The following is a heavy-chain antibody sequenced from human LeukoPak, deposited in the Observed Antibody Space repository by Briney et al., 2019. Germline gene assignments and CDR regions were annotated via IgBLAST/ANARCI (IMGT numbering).Heavy chain of an antibody. V-gene: IGHV1-2*02. CDR1: GYTFAAYY. Sequence: GASVKVSCKASGYTFAAYYMHWVRQAPGQGLEWMGWIDSNTGATNYAQKFKGRFTITRHTSIGTAYMELRNLMSDDTGIYYCASEAFCDGGSGSVQRVASWGSGTLVTVSS. CDR2: IDSNTGAT. J-gene: IGHJ4*02. CDR3: ASEAFCDGGSGSVQRVAS. D-gene: IGHD2-15*01.